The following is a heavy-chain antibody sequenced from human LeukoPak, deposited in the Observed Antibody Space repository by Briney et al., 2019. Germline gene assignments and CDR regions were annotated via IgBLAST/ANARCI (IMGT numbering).Heavy chain of an antibody. CDR3: ARDKAESYYFDY. CDR2: MNPNSGNT. Sequence: ASVKVSCKASGYTFTSYDINWVRQATGQGLEWMGWMNPNSGNTGYAQKFQGRVTMTRNTSISTAYMELNSLRAEDTAVYYCARDKAESYYFDYWGQGTLVTVSS. CDR1: GYTFTSYD. D-gene: IGHD1-26*01. J-gene: IGHJ4*02. V-gene: IGHV1-8*01.